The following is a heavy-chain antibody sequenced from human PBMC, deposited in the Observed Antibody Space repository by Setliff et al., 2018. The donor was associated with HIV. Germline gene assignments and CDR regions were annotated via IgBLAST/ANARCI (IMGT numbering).Heavy chain of an antibody. V-gene: IGHV4-39*01. D-gene: IGHD3-10*01. J-gene: IGHJ3*02. Sequence: PSETLSLTCIVSGGPISSTNYYWGWIRQPPGKGLEWIGSIYYSGSTYYNPSLKSRVTISVDTSKNQFSLKLSSVTAADTAVYYCARQKRGVDAFDIWGQGTMVT. CDR1: GGPISSTNYY. CDR2: IYYSGST. CDR3: ARQKRGVDAFDI.